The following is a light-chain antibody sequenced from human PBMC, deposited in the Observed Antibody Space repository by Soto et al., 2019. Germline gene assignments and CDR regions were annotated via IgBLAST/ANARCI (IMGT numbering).Light chain of an antibody. Sequence: EIVMTQSPGTLSVSPGERATLSCRASQSVRTTLAWYQQKPGQGPRLLIYGASTRATGIPARFSGSGSGTEFTLTISSLQSEDSAVYYCQQYNDLWTFGQGTKVEIK. CDR2: GAS. CDR1: QSVRTT. CDR3: QQYNDLWT. V-gene: IGKV3-15*01. J-gene: IGKJ1*01.